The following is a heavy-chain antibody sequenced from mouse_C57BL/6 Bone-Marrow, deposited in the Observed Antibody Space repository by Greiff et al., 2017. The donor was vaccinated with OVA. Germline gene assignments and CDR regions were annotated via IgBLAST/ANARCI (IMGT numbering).Heavy chain of an antibody. CDR3: ARGPYYYGSSYDY. Sequence: VQLQQSGAELAKPGASVKLSCKASGYTFTSYWMHWVKQRPGQGLEWIGYINPSSGYTKYNQKFKDKATLTPDKSSSTAYMLLSSLTYEDSAVYYCARGPYYYGSSYDYWGQGTTLTVSS. J-gene: IGHJ2*01. V-gene: IGHV1-7*01. D-gene: IGHD1-1*01. CDR1: GYTFTSYW. CDR2: INPSSGYT.